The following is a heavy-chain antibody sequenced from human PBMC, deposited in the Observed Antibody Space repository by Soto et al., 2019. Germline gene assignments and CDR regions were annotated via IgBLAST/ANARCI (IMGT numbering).Heavy chain of an antibody. CDR2: IKAGGST. V-gene: IGHV4-34*01. CDR1: GGSLTGYY. D-gene: IGHD5-12*01. J-gene: IGHJ4*02. Sequence: QVQLQQWGAGLLKPSETLSLTCAVNGGSLTGYYWSWIRQPPGKGLEWIGEIKAGGSTNYSPSLRSRVTISADTSKNQCSLRLNSVTAADTAVYFCARGQEGIVATHWDQGTLVTVSS. CDR3: ARGQEGIVATH.